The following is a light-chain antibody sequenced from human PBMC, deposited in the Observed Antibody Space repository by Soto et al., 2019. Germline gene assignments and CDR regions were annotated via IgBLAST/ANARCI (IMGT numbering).Light chain of an antibody. V-gene: IGKV3-20*01. J-gene: IGKJ1*01. CDR3: RQYGSSPWT. CDR2: GAS. Sequence: ETVLTQSPGTLSLSPGERATLSCRASQTIRSNYLAWYRQTPGQAPRLLIYGASNRATDIADRFSGSGSGTDFTLIISRLEPEDFALYYCRQYGSSPWTFGQGTNVEIK. CDR1: QTIRSNY.